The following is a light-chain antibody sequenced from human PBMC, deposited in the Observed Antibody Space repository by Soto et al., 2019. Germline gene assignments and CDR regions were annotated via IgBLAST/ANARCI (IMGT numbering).Light chain of an antibody. CDR2: GAS. CDR3: QHYLSAPWT. CDR1: QSFRFNY. J-gene: IGKJ1*01. Sequence: EIVLTQSPGTLSLSPGERATLSCRASQSFRFNYLAWYRQKPGQAPRLLIYGASTRATGIPGRFSGSGSGTDFTLTISRLEPEDFAVYYCQHYLSAPWTFGQGTRVEI. V-gene: IGKV3-20*01.